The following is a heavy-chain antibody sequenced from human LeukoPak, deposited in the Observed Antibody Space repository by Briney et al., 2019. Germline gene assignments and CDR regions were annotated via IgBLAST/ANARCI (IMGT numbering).Heavy chain of an antibody. J-gene: IGHJ4*02. Sequence: GGSLSLSCAASGFTFSSYVMHWVRQAPGKGPEWMAFMRFDGSIEYYADSVRGRFTISRDNSKNTLYLQMDSLRPEDTAVYYCAKQYWGYFEYWGQGTLVSVSS. CDR3: AKQYWGYFEY. D-gene: IGHD2-8*02. CDR2: MRFDGSIE. V-gene: IGHV3-30*02. CDR1: GFTFSSYV.